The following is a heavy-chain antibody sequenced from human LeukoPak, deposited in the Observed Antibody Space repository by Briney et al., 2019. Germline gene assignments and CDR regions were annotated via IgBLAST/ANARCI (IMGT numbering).Heavy chain of an antibody. CDR3: ARGKMSGATTGFDY. D-gene: IGHD1-26*01. CDR2: MNPNSGNT. Sequence: ASVKVSCKASGYTFTNYGITWVRQAPGQGLEWMGWMNPNSGNTGYAQKFQGRVTMTRNTSISTAYMELSSLRSEDTAVYYCARGKMSGATTGFDYWGQGTLVTVSS. J-gene: IGHJ4*02. V-gene: IGHV1-8*01. CDR1: GYTFTNYG.